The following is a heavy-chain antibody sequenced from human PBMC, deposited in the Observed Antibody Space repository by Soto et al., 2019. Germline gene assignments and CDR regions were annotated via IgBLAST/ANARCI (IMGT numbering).Heavy chain of an antibody. CDR1: GTSFGTYY. J-gene: IGHJ4*02. D-gene: IGHD1-26*01. CDR3: AREGGGYRFDY. V-gene: IGHV4-59*01. CDR2: IFYSGHL. Sequence: QVRLQESGPGLVKPSETLSLTCAVSGTSFGTYYWSWIRQPPGKGLEWIGYIFYSGHLKYNPSLKSRLTISADPPKNHTSPRLTSVTAADTAVYYCAREGGGYRFDYWGQGALVTVSS.